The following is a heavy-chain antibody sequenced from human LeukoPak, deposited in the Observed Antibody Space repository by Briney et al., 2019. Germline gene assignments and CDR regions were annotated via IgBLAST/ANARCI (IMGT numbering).Heavy chain of an antibody. CDR1: GGSISSYF. D-gene: IGHD1-26*01. J-gene: IGHJ5*02. CDR3: ARGYLDWFDP. V-gene: IGHV4-59*01. CDR2: IYYSGST. Sequence: SETLSLTWTVSGGSISSYFWTWIRQPPGKGLEWIGYIYYSGSTSYNPSLKSRVTMSVDTSKNQFSLNLNSVTAADTAVYYFARGYLDWFDPWGQGTLVTVSS.